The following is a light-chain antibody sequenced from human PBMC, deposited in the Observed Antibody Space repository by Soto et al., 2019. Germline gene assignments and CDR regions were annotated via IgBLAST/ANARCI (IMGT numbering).Light chain of an antibody. CDR3: NSYTSSNPLGV. CDR2: DVR. J-gene: IGLJ1*01. V-gene: IGLV2-14*03. CDR1: SSDVGGYEY. Sequence: QSVLTQPPSASGSPGQSVTISCTGTSSDVGGYEYVSWYQQQPGKAPKRIIYDVRDRPSGVSNRFSGSKSGNTASLAISGLQAEDEADYYCNSYTSSNPLGVFGTGTKVTVL.